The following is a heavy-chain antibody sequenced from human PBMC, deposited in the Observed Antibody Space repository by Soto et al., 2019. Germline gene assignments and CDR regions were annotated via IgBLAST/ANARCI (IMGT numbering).Heavy chain of an antibody. CDR2: ISGSGGST. D-gene: IGHD1-26*01. J-gene: IGHJ4*02. CDR1: GFTFNSYA. CDR3: AKDRSTWASTYFDY. V-gene: IGHV3-23*01. Sequence: PGGSLRLSCAASGFTFNSYAMSWVRQAPGKGLEWVSVISGSGGSTSYADSVRGRFTISRDNSKNTLYLQMNSLRAEDTAVYYCAKDRSTWASTYFDYWGQGTLVTVSS.